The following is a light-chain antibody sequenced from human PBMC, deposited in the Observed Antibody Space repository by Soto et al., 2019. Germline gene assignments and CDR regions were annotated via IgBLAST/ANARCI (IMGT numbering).Light chain of an antibody. Sequence: EIVMTQSPATLSVSPGERATLSFRASQSVSRRLAWYQQRPGQSPRLLIYGASSRATGIPDRFSGSGSGTDFTLTISRLEPEDFAVYYCQQYGSSRTFGQGTKVDIK. V-gene: IGKV3-20*01. J-gene: IGKJ1*01. CDR1: QSVSRR. CDR3: QQYGSSRT. CDR2: GAS.